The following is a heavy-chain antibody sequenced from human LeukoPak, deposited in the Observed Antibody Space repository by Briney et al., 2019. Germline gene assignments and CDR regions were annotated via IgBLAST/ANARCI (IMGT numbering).Heavy chain of an antibody. CDR2: ISWNSGST. D-gene: IGHD3-22*01. J-gene: IGHJ4*02. CDR3: AKDRADSSGYYYDY. Sequence: PGRSLRLSCAASGFTFDDYAMHWVRQAPGKGLEWVSGISWNSGSTGYADSVKGRFTISRDNAKNSLYLQMNSLRAEDTALYYCAKDRADSSGYYYDYWGQGTLVTVSS. V-gene: IGHV3-9*01. CDR1: GFTFDDYA.